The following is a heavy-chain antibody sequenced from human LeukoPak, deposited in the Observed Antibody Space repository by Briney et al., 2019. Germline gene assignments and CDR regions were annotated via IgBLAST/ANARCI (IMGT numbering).Heavy chain of an antibody. CDR1: GYSISTGSY. CDR3: ARGAADRRNYYYYIDV. CDR2: INHTGTT. J-gene: IGHJ6*03. V-gene: IGHV4-38-2*02. Sequence: SETLSLTCTVSGYSISTGSYWGWIRQPPGKGLEWIGEINHTGTTNYNPSLKSPVTISVDTSKNQFSLRLSSVTAADTATYYCARGAADRRNYYYYIDVWGKGTTVTVSS. D-gene: IGHD1-14*01.